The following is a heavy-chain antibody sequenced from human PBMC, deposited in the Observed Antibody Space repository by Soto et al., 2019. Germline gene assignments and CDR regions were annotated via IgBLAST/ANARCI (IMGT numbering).Heavy chain of an antibody. J-gene: IGHJ6*02. Sequence: PGGSLRLSCAASGFTFSTYAMSWVRQAPGKGPEWVSYISGSGGTTNYEDSVKGRFTISRDSTRNTLYLQMSSLRAEDTAVYFCEKDKEGSGGSSYGMDVWGQGTTVTVSS. CDR2: ISGSGGTT. CDR3: EKDKEGSGGSSYGMDV. D-gene: IGHD1-26*01. CDR1: GFTFSTYA. V-gene: IGHV3-23*01.